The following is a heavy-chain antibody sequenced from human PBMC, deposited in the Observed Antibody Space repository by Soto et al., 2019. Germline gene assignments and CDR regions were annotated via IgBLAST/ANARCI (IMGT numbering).Heavy chain of an antibody. V-gene: IGHV1-18*01. J-gene: IGHJ5*02. CDR1: GYTFTSYD. CDR2: MSTSNGNT. Sequence: QLQLVQSGAEVKKPGASVKVSCKASGYTFTSYDISWVRQAPGQGLEWMGWMSTSNGNTNYAQKLQGRVTMTTDTSTSTANMELRSLRPDDTAVYFCARDRNWVDPWGQGTLVTVS. CDR3: ARDRNWVDP.